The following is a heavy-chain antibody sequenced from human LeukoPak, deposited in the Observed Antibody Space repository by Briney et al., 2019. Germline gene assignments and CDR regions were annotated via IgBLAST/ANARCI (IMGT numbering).Heavy chain of an antibody. CDR2: INYSGST. CDR3: ARDGEYSSGYNWFDP. D-gene: IGHD6-19*01. J-gene: IGHJ5*02. CDR1: GGSISSYY. Sequence: SETLSLTCTVSGGSISSYYWSWIRQPPGKGLEWIGYINYSGSTNYNPSLKSRVTISVDTSKNQFSLKLSSVTAADTAVYYCARDGEYSSGYNWFDPWGQGTLVTVSS. V-gene: IGHV4-59*01.